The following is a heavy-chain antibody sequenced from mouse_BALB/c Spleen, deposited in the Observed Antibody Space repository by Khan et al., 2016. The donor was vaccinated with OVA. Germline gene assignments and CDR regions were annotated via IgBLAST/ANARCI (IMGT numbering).Heavy chain of an antibody. CDR2: IWSGGST. V-gene: IGHV2-2*02. D-gene: IGHD2-4*01. Sequence: VQLQELGPGLVQPSQSLSITCTVSGFSLTTYGVHWVRQSPGKGLEWLGVIWSGGSTDYNAPFISRLSISKDRSKSQVFFKMNSLQVNDTAIYYCARNYDYDEGLAYWGQGTLVTVSA. CDR3: ARNYDYDEGLAY. CDR1: GFSLTTYG. J-gene: IGHJ3*01.